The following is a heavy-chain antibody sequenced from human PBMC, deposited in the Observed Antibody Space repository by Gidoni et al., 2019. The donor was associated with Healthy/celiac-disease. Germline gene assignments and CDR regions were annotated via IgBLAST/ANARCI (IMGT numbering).Heavy chain of an antibody. CDR1: GGSFSGYY. J-gene: IGHJ4*02. V-gene: IGHV4-34*01. D-gene: IGHD6-13*01. Sequence: QVQLQQWGAGLFKPSETLSLTCAVYGGSFSGYYWSWIRQPPGKGLEWIGEINHSGSTNYNPSLKSRVTISVDTSKNQFSLKLSSVTAADTAVYYCAREGARPAPPTIAAAGTNQGVDYWGQGTLVTVSS. CDR3: AREGARPAPPTIAAAGTNQGVDY. CDR2: INHSGST.